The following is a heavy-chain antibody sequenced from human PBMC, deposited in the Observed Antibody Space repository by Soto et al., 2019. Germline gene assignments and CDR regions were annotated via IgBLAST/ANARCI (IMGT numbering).Heavy chain of an antibody. J-gene: IGHJ6*02. V-gene: IGHV1-18*04. Sequence: GASVKVSCKASGYTFTSYGISWLRQAPGQGLEWMGWISAYNGNTNYAQKLQGRVTMTTDTSTSTAYMELRSLRSDDTAVYYCASIYYDSSGYRGYYYGMDVWGQGTTVTVSS. D-gene: IGHD3-22*01. CDR3: ASIYYDSSGYRGYYYGMDV. CDR1: GYTFTSYG. CDR2: ISAYNGNT.